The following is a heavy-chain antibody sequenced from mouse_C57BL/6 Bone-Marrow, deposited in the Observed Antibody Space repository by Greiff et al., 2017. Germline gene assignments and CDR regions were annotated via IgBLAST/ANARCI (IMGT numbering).Heavy chain of an antibody. Sequence: QVQLQQPGAELVKPGASVKLSCKASGYTFTSYWMQWVKQRPGQGLEWIGEIDPSDSYTNYNQKFKGKATLTVDTSSRTAYMQLSSLTSEDSAVYYCARVDGNPRRDYWGQGTSVTVSS. V-gene: IGHV1-50*01. CDR2: IDPSDSYT. J-gene: IGHJ4*01. CDR1: GYTFTSYW. CDR3: ARVDGNPRRDY. D-gene: IGHD2-1*01.